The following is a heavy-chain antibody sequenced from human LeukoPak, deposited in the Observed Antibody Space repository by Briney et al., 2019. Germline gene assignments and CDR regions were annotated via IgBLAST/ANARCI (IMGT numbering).Heavy chain of an antibody. CDR2: INSDGSST. CDR3: ARGRGCSGGGCYDFDY. CDR1: GFTFSTFA. V-gene: IGHV3-74*01. D-gene: IGHD2-15*01. Sequence: PGGSLRLSCAASGFTFSTFAMSWGRQTPGKGLVWVSRINSDGSSTTYADSVKGRFTISRDNAKNTLYLQMNSLRAEDTAVYYCARGRGCSGGGCYDFDYWGQGTLVTVSS. J-gene: IGHJ4*02.